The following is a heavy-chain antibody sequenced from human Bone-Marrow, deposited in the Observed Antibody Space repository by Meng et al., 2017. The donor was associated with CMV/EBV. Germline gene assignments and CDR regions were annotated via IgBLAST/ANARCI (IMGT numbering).Heavy chain of an antibody. D-gene: IGHD2-2*01. J-gene: IGHJ5*02. Sequence: SWVRQAPGKGLECVSSISSSSSYISYADSVKGRFTISRDNAKNSLYLQMNSLRAEDTAVYYCARDYTVGPYPYCSSTSCYTLGWFDPWAREPWSPSPQ. V-gene: IGHV3-21*01. CDR3: ARDYTVGPYPYCSSTSCYTLGWFDP. CDR2: ISSSSSYI.